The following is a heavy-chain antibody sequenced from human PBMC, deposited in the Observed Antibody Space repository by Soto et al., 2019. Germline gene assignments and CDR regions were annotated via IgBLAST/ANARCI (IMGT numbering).Heavy chain of an antibody. CDR2: IYFSGNT. J-gene: IGHJ3*02. Sequence: QVQLQESGPGLVKPSETLSLTCTVSGGSVSSVNYYWSWIRRPPGKGLEWIGHIYFSGNTNFNPSLKSRVTISIDTSKNQFSLKLSSVTAADTAVYFCAREFYYDNSGYYYVPAFDIWGQGTMVTVSS. CDR1: GGSVSSVNYY. V-gene: IGHV4-61*01. CDR3: AREFYYDNSGYYYVPAFDI. D-gene: IGHD3-22*01.